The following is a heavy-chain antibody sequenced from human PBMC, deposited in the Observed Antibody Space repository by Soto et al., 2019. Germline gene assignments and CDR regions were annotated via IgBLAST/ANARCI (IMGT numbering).Heavy chain of an antibody. V-gene: IGHV1-69*13. D-gene: IGHD3-10*01. CDR1: GGTFSSDS. CDR2: IIPMFDTP. J-gene: IGHJ4*02. Sequence: SVKVSCKASGGTFSSDSFSWVRHAPGQGLEWMGGIIPMFDTPIYAQKFQDRVTITADESTSTAYMQLSSLRSGDTAVYYCASGWFGEFVYYFDYWGQGTLVTVSS. CDR3: ASGWFGEFVYYFDY.